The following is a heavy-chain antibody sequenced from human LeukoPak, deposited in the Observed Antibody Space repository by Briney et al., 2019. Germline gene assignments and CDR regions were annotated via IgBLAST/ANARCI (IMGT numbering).Heavy chain of an antibody. CDR3: ARGGVTIFGVVIIPFDY. V-gene: IGHV4-38-2*02. Sequence: SSETLSLTCTVSGYSISSGYYWGWIRQPPGKGLEWIGSIYHSGSTYYNPSLKSRVTTSVDTSKNQFSLKLSSVTAADTAVYYWARGGVTIFGVVIIPFDYWGQGTLVTVPS. J-gene: IGHJ4*02. D-gene: IGHD3-3*01. CDR1: GYSISSGYY. CDR2: IYHSGST.